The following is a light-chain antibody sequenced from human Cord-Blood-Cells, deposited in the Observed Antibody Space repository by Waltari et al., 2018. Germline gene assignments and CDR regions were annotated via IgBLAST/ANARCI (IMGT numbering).Light chain of an antibody. V-gene: IGKV4-1*01. CDR2: WAS. CDR1: QSVLYSSNNKTY. CDR3: QQYYSTPPYS. Sequence: DIVMTQSPDSLAVSLGGRATINCKSSQSVLYSSNNKTYLAWYQQKPGQPPKLLIYWASTRESGVPDRFSGSGSGTDFTLTISSLQAEDVAVYYCQQYYSTPPYSFGQGTKLEIK. J-gene: IGKJ2*03.